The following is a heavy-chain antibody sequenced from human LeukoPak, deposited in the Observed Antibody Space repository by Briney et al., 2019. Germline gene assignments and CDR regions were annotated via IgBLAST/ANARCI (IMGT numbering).Heavy chain of an antibody. D-gene: IGHD3-22*01. J-gene: IGHJ4*02. Sequence: GGSLRLSCATSGFMFSGSAMHWVRQASGKGLEWIGCIRTRKNNYATAYGASVTGRFIISRDDSKKTTDLQMNSLKTEDTAVYYCTTYYYDGSGTVFINYWGQGTLVTVTS. CDR3: TTYYYDGSGTVFINY. V-gene: IGHV3-73*01. CDR2: IRTRKNNYAT. CDR1: GFMFSGSA.